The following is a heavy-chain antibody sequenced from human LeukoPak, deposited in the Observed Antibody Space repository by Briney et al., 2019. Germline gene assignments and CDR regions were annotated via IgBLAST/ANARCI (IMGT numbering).Heavy chain of an antibody. CDR3: ARDRRIAAAGTWFDP. J-gene: IGHJ5*02. CDR2: INPNSGGT. CDR1: GYTFTGYY. D-gene: IGHD6-13*01. Sequence: WASVKVSCKASGYTFTGYYMHWVRQAPGQGLEWMGWINPNSGGTNYAQKFQGRVTMTRDTSISTAYMELGRLRSDDTAVYYCARDRRIAAAGTWFDPWGQGTLVTVSS. V-gene: IGHV1-2*02.